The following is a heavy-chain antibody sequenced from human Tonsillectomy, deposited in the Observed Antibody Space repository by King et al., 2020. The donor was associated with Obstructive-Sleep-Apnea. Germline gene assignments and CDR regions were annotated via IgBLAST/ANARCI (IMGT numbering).Heavy chain of an antibody. CDR1: GDSISTSYY. Sequence: QLQESGPGLVKPSETLSLTCTVSGDSISTSYYWSWIRQPPGKGLEWIGSIYYSGSTYYIPSLKSRVTISVDTSKNQFSLNLSSVTAADTAVYYCARGPSLGEENDCWGQGTLVTVSS. V-gene: IGHV4-39*07. CDR3: ARGPSLGEENDC. D-gene: IGHD2-21*01. CDR2: IYYSGST. J-gene: IGHJ4*02.